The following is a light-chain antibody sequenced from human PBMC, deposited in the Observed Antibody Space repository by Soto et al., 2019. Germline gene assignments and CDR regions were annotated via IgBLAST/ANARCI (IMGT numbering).Light chain of an antibody. CDR2: AAS. Sequence: DIQMTQSPSSLSASVGDRVTITCRASQPVTNYLSWYQQKPGKAPTLLIYAASRLQSGVPSRFSAGGCGTEFTLSINSRLPEDFATYYCQQSYIAPWTVGQGTKVDIK. CDR3: QQSYIAPWT. CDR1: QPVTNY. J-gene: IGKJ1*01. V-gene: IGKV1-39*01.